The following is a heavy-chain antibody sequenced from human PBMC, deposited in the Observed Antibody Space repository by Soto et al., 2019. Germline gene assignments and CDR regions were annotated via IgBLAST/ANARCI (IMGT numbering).Heavy chain of an antibody. CDR3: ARGQGAAAGHSNFDY. CDR1: GGSISGTTYS. Sequence: SETLSLTCAVSGGSISGTTYSWSWIRQPPGKGLEWIGYIYDSGNTYYNPSLKSQFSISVDRSKNQFSLKLSSVTAADTAMYYCARGQGAAAGHSNFDYWGQGALVTVSS. V-gene: IGHV4-30-2*01. J-gene: IGHJ4*02. D-gene: IGHD6-13*01. CDR2: IYDSGNT.